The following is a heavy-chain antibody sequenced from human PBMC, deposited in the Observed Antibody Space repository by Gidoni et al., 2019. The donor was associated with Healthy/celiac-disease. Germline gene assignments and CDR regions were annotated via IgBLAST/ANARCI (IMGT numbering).Heavy chain of an antibody. Sequence: EVQLVESGGGLIQPGGSLRLSCAASGFTVSSNYMSWVRQAPGKGLEWVSVIYSGGSTYYADSVKGRFTISRDNSKNTLYLQMNSLRAEDTAVYYCARAGILDYYYGMDVWGQGTTVTVSS. J-gene: IGHJ6*02. CDR1: GFTVSSNY. D-gene: IGHD2-15*01. CDR2: IYSGGST. V-gene: IGHV3-53*01. CDR3: ARAGILDYYYGMDV.